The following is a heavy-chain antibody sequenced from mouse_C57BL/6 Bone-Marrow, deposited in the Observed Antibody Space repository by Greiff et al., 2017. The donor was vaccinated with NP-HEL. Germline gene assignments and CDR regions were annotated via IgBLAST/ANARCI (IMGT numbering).Heavy chain of an antibody. CDR2: IWSGGTT. J-gene: IGHJ2*01. CDR1: GFSLTNYG. Sequence: VQLQQSGPGLVQPSQSLSIPCTVSGFSLTNYGVHWVRQSPGKGLEWLGMIWSGGTTDYNTTFISRLSISKDNSKSQVFFKMNSLQADDTAIYYCAIKGGGYWGQGTTLTVSS. CDR3: AIKGGGY. V-gene: IGHV2-2*01.